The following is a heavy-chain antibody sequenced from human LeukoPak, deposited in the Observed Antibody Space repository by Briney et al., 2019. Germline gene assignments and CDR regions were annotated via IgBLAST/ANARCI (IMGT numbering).Heavy chain of an antibody. J-gene: IGHJ3*02. CDR1: GYTFTSYG. D-gene: IGHD3-22*01. CDR3: ASPRAHRRDYYDSSGYDAFDI. CDR2: ISAYNGNT. Sequence: GASVKVSCKASGYTFTSYGISWVRQAPGQGLEWMGWISAYNGNTNYAQKLQGRVTMTTDTSTSTAYMELRSLRSDDTAVYYCASPRAHRRDYYDSSGYDAFDIWGQGTMVTVSS. V-gene: IGHV1-18*01.